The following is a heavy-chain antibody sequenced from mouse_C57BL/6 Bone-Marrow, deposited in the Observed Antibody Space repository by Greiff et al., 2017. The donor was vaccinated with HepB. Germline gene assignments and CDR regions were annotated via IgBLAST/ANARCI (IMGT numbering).Heavy chain of an antibody. CDR1: GYTFTSYW. V-gene: IGHV1-50*01. CDR3: ARSYYYAMDY. J-gene: IGHJ4*01. Sequence: VQLQQPGAELVKPGASVKLSCKASGYTFTSYWMQWVKQRPGQGLEWIGEIDPSDSYTNYNQKFKGKATLTVDTSSSTAYMQLSSLTSEDSAVYYCARSYYYAMDYWGQGTSVTVSS. CDR2: IDPSDSYT.